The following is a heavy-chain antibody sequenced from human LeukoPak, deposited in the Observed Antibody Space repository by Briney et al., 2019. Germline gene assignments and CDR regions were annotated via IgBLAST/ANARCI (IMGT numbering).Heavy chain of an antibody. Sequence: PGGSLRLPCAASGFTFTSYGIHWVHQAPGKGLEWVAVTSYDGSKIHYIDSVRGRFIISRDNSKNTLYLQINSLRPEDTAVYYCAKAEREGGSPFGFDIWGQGTMVTVSS. D-gene: IGHD1-26*01. J-gene: IGHJ3*02. V-gene: IGHV3-30*18. CDR1: GFTFTSYG. CDR3: AKAEREGGSPFGFDI. CDR2: TSYDGSKI.